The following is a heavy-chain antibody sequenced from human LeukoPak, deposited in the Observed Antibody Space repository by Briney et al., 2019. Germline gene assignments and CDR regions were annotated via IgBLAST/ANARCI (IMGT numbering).Heavy chain of an antibody. V-gene: IGHV3-53*01. J-gene: IGHJ4*02. CDR3: ARGLSTLPWSTFDY. CDR2: IHSGGNT. D-gene: IGHD3-3*02. Sequence: PGGSLRLSCAASGFTVSSTYMHWVRQAPGKGLEWVSVIHSGGNTYYADSVKGRFTISRDNSKNTLYLQMNSLRAEDTAVYYCARGLSTLPWSTFDYWGQGSLVTVSS. CDR1: GFTVSSTY.